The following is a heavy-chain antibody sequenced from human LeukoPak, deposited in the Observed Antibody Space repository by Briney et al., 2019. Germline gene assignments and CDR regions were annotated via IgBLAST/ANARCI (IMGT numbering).Heavy chain of an antibody. Sequence: ASVKVSCKASGGTFSSYAISWVRQATGQGLEWMGWMNPNNGRTGYAQKFQGRVTMTRNSSITTVYMELNTLRSEDTAVYYCARGSWITGTTSYYYHMDVWGKGTTVTVSS. V-gene: IGHV1-8*02. CDR2: MNPNNGRT. CDR3: ARGSWITGTTSYYYHMDV. J-gene: IGHJ6*03. D-gene: IGHD1-7*01. CDR1: GGTFSSYA.